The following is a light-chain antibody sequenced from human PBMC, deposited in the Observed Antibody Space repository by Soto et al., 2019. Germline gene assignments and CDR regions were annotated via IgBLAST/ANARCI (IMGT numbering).Light chain of an antibody. CDR1: QGIGND. CDR3: LQHNTSPRT. CDR2: ATS. J-gene: IGKJ1*01. V-gene: IGKV1-17*01. Sequence: DIQMTQSPSSLSASVGDRVTITCRASQGIGNDLGWYQQKPGKAPKRLIYATSSLQSGVPSRFSGSGSGTEFTLTISSLQPEDFATYYCLQHNTSPRTFGQGTKVDIK.